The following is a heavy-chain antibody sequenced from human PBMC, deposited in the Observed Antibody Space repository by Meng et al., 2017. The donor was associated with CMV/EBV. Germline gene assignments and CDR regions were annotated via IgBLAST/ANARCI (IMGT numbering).Heavy chain of an antibody. J-gene: IGHJ6*02. CDR3: ARAQRITIFGVGKNYYYYGMDV. Sequence: SVKVSCKASGGTFSSYAISWVRQAPGQRLEWMGGIIPIFGTANYAQKFQGRVTITTDESTSTAYMELSSLRSEDTAVYYCARAQRITIFGVGKNYYYYGMDVWGQGTTVTVSS. CDR1: GGTFSSYA. CDR2: IIPIFGTA. D-gene: IGHD3-3*01. V-gene: IGHV1-69*05.